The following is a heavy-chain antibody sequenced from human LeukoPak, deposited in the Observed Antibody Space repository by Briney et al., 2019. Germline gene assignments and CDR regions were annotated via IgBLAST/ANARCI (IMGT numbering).Heavy chain of an antibody. CDR1: GVPFSDNF. Sequence: GGSLRLSCTASGVPFSDNFMGWLRQAPGKGLEWDSYISSRGDTIHYSDAVKGRFSISRDNSKRSLYLQMNRLRIDDTAVYYCARGGYGWTFNQWGQGTLVSVSS. CDR3: ARGGYGWTFNQ. J-gene: IGHJ4*02. CDR2: ISSRGDTI. V-gene: IGHV3-11*01. D-gene: IGHD2/OR15-2a*01.